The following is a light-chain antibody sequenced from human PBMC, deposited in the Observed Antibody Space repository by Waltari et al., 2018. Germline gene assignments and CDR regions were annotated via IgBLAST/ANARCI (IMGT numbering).Light chain of an antibody. J-gene: IGLJ1*01. V-gene: IGLV3-19*01. CDR2: GKN. CDR3: NSRDSRSNSIYV. CDR1: SLRTSY. Sequence: SSELTQDPVVSVALGQTVRITCQGDSLRTSYANWYQQKPGQAPLLVMYGKNNRPSGSPDRFSDSRTGNTASLTTTGAQAEDEADYYCNSRDSRSNSIYVFGSGTRVTVL.